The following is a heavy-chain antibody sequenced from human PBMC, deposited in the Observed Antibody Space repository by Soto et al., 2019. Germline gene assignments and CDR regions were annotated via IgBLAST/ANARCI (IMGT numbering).Heavy chain of an antibody. Sequence: EVQLVESGGGLVKPGGSLRLSCAASGFPFSNAWMNWVRQAPGKGLEWVGRIKSKTDGGTTDYAAPVKGRFTISRDDSKNTLYLQMNSLKTEDTAVYYCRALGYYYGMDVWGQGTTVTVSS. CDR2: IKSKTDGGTT. J-gene: IGHJ6*02. CDR1: GFPFSNAW. CDR3: RALGYYYGMDV. V-gene: IGHV3-15*07.